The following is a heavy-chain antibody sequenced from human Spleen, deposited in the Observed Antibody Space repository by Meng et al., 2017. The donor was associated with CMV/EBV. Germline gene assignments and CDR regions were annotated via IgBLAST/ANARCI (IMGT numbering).Heavy chain of an antibody. CDR2: INPKNGVT. CDR3: ARVAPGPQPYWYFDL. V-gene: IGHV1-2*02. J-gene: IGHJ2*01. CDR1: GGTFSSYA. D-gene: IGHD1-1*01. Sequence: ASVKVSCKASGGTFSSYAISWVRQAPGQGLEWMGWINPKNGVTNCIQNFEGRITLSRDTSIYTAYMELTGLRSDDTAVYYCARVAPGPQPYWYFDLWGRGTLVTVSS.